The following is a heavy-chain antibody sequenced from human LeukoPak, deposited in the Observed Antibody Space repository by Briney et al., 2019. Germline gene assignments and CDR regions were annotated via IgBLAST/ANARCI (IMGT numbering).Heavy chain of an antibody. J-gene: IGHJ4*02. Sequence: GGSLRLSCAASGFTFSIYGMNWVRQAPGKGLGGVAVIWYDGSNENYADSVKGRFTISRDNSKNTLYLQMNSLRAEDTAVYYCAKRPYYYDGSGYYFDYWGQGTLVTVSS. CDR1: GFTFSIYG. CDR3: AKRPYYYDGSGYYFDY. V-gene: IGHV3-33*06. D-gene: IGHD3-22*01. CDR2: IWYDGSNE.